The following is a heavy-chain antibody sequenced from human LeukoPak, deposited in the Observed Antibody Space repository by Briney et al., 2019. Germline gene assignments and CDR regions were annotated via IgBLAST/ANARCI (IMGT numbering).Heavy chain of an antibody. Sequence: QTGGSLRLSCAASGFTFDDYAMHWVRQAPGKGLEWVSGISWNSGSIGYADSVKGRFTISRDNAKNSLYLQMNSLRAEDTAVYYCARGTVAGTGGNYWGQGTLVTVSS. D-gene: IGHD6-19*01. CDR2: ISWNSGSI. J-gene: IGHJ4*02. CDR3: ARGTVAGTGGNY. V-gene: IGHV3-9*01. CDR1: GFTFDDYA.